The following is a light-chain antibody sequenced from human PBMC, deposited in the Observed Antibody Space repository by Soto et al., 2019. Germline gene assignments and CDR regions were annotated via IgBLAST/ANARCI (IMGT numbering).Light chain of an antibody. Sequence: QSVLTQPASVSGSPGQSITISCAGGGSDIGANNLVSWYQQHPGTVPRLLIFEVTKRPTGISSRFSGSKSGNTASLTISGLRAEDEADYHCCSYAGSRTFTFGGGTQLT. V-gene: IGLV2-23*02. CDR3: CSYAGSRTFT. CDR2: EVT. CDR1: GSDIGANNL. J-gene: IGLJ2*01.